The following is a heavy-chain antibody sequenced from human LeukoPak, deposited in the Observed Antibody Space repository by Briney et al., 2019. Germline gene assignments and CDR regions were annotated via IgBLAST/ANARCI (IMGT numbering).Heavy chain of an antibody. J-gene: IGHJ3*02. D-gene: IGHD4-17*01. V-gene: IGHV4-59*11. CDR1: TDSFSSHY. CDR2: TSYIGST. CDR3: ARDVVTVTKGFDI. Sequence: SETLSLTCAVSTDSFSSHYWTWIRQPPGKGLEWIGYTSYIGSTNYNPSLKSRVTISIDTSKNQFSLKLGSVTAADTAVYYCARDVVTVTKGFDIWGQGTMVSVSS.